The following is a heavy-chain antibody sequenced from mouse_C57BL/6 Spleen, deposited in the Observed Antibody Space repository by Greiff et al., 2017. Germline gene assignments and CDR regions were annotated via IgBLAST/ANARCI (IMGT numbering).Heavy chain of an antibody. D-gene: IGHD1-1*01. CDR2: IDPENGDT. V-gene: IGHV14-4*01. CDR3: TTDGSSQVPPHY. J-gene: IGHJ3*01. CDR1: GFNIKDDY. Sequence: VQLQQSGAELVRPGASVKLSCTASGFNIKDDYMHWVKQRPEQGLEWIGWIDPENGDTEYASKFQGKATITADTSSNPAYLQLSSLTAEDTAVYYWTTDGSSQVPPHYWGQGTLVTVSA.